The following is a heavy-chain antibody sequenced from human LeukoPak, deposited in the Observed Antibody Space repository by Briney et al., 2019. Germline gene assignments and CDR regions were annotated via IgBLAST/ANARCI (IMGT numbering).Heavy chain of an antibody. Sequence: SETLSLTCAVSGGSVSHSNWWTWVRQSPGKGLEWIGEVHPSEGTNYNPSLKSRVTISLDKSKNQFSLELNSVTAADTAVYYCARPDSSGYYYDYWGQGTLVTVSS. CDR3: ARPDSSGYYYDY. CDR2: VHPSEGT. J-gene: IGHJ4*02. V-gene: IGHV4-4*02. CDR1: GGSVSHSNW. D-gene: IGHD3-22*01.